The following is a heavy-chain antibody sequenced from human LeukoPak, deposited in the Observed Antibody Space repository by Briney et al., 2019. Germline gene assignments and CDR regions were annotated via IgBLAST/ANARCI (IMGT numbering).Heavy chain of an antibody. V-gene: IGHV3-23*01. CDR3: AKGGYCSSTSCYGLFFVY. CDR2: ISGSGGST. D-gene: IGHD2-2*01. J-gene: IGHJ4*02. CDR1: GFTFSSYA. Sequence: GGSLRLSCAASGFTFSSYAMSWVHQAPGKGLEWVSAISGSGGSTYYADSVKGRFTISRDNSKNTLYLQMNSLRAEDTAVYYCAKGGYCSSTSCYGLFFVYWGQGTLVTVSS.